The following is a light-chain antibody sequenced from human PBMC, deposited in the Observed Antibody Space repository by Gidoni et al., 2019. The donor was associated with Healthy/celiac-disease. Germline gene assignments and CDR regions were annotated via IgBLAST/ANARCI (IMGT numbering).Light chain of an antibody. J-gene: IGLJ2*01. CDR1: KLGDKY. V-gene: IGLV3-1*01. CDR3: QAWASSIVV. CDR2: QDS. Sequence: SYELTQPPSGSVSPGQTASITCSGDKLGDKYACWYQQKPGQSPVLVIYQDSKRPSGIPERFSGSNSGNTATLTISGTQAMDEADYYCQAWASSIVVFGGGTKLTVL.